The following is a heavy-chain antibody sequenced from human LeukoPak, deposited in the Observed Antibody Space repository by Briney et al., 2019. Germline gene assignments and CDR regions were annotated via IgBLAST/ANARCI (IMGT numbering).Heavy chain of an antibody. V-gene: IGHV1-2*02. CDR1: GYTFTGYY. CDR2: INPNSGGT. Sequence: ASVKVSCKASGYTFTGYYMHWVRQAPGQGLEWMGWINPNSGGTNYAQKFQGRVTMTRDTSTSTAYMELRSLRSDDTAVYYCARFGPLGYCSGGSCRPDYWGQGTLVTVSS. J-gene: IGHJ4*02. CDR3: ARFGPLGYCSGGSCRPDY. D-gene: IGHD2-15*01.